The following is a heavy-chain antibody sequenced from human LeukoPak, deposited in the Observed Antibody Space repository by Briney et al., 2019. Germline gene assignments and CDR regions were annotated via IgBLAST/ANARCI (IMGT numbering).Heavy chain of an antibody. V-gene: IGHV3-23*01. CDR3: AKDRDYYGDYGALFDY. CDR1: GFTFSSYA. Sequence: GGSLRLSCAASGFTFSSYAMSWVRQAPGKELEWVSAISGSGGSTYYADSVKGRFTISRDNSKNTLYLQMNSLRAEDTAVYYCAKDRDYYGDYGALFDYWGQGTLVTVSS. J-gene: IGHJ4*02. D-gene: IGHD4-17*01. CDR2: ISGSGGST.